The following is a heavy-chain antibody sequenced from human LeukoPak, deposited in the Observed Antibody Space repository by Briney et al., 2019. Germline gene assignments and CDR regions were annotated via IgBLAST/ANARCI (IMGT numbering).Heavy chain of an antibody. CDR3: ARSVGATGDFDY. Sequence: GGSLRLSCAASGFTFSSYWMHWVRQAPGKGLVWVSRINSDGSSTSYADSVKGRFTISRDNAKNTLYLQMNSLRAEVTAVYYCARSVGATGDFDYWGQGTLVTVSS. CDR1: GFTFSSYW. D-gene: IGHD1-26*01. J-gene: IGHJ4*02. V-gene: IGHV3-74*01. CDR2: INSDGSST.